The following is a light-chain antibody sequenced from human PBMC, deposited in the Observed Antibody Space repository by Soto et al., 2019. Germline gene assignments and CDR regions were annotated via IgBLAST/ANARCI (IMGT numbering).Light chain of an antibody. V-gene: IGKV3-15*01. CDR2: GAS. Sequence: EIVMTQSPATLSVSPGERVTLSGRASQSVSSRLAWYKQKPGQSPRLLIYGASTRATGIPARFSGSGSGTEFTLTIRSLKSEDFGVDYCHQYNNLWTFCQVTKVDNK. J-gene: IGKJ1*01. CDR3: HQYNNLWT. CDR1: QSVSSR.